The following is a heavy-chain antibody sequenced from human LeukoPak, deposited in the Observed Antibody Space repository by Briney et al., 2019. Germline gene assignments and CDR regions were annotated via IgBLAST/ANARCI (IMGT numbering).Heavy chain of an antibody. CDR3: ARLVESRVGNYFDY. J-gene: IGHJ4*02. CDR1: GGSISSSSYY. V-gene: IGHV4-39*01. CDR2: IYYSGST. Sequence: SETLSLTCTVSGGSISSSSYYWGWIRQPPGKGLEWIGSIYYSGSTYYNPSLKSRVTISVDTSKNQFSLKLSSVTAAETAVYYCARLVESRVGNYFDYWGQGTLVTVSS. D-gene: IGHD1-1*01.